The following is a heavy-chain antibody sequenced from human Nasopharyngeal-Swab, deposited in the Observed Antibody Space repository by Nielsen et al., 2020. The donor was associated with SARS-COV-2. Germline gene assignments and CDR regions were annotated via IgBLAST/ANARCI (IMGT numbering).Heavy chain of an antibody. D-gene: IGHD1-26*01. CDR1: GFTFSSYA. J-gene: IGHJ4*02. Sequence: GESLKISCATLGFTFSSYAMSWVRQAPGKGLEWVSTISGSGGSTYYADSVKGRFTISRDNSKNTLYLQMNSLRAEDTAVYYCAPRVGATTGLDYWGQGTLVTVSS. V-gene: IGHV3-23*01. CDR3: APRVGATTGLDY. CDR2: ISGSGGST.